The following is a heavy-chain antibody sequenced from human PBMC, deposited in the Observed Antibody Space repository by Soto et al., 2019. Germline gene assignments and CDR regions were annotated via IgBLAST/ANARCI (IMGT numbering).Heavy chain of an antibody. CDR1: SFTLSSYW. CDR3: ARVIWSEYSGTAFGHDAFDI. D-gene: IGHD2-21*01. CDR2: INPDGSLT. Sequence: GGYLRLSRATSSFTLSSYWKLWVRQAACKWLEWVSLINPDGSLTRNADSVEGRFTISRDKAKNTLYRQMKGMRAEDTAVYHCARVIWSEYSGTAFGHDAFDIWGEGTMVTVS. J-gene: IGHJ3*02. V-gene: IGHV3-74*01.